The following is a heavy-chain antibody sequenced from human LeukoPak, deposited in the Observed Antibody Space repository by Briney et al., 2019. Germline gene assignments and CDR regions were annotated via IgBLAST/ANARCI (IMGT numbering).Heavy chain of an antibody. CDR3: ARDPEEMARGFDP. Sequence: SETLSLTCTVSGYSISSGYYWGWIRQPPGKGLEWIGSTYHSGSTYYNPSLKSRVTISVDTSKNQFSLKLSSVTAADTAVYYCARDPEEMARGFDPWGQGTLVTVSS. J-gene: IGHJ5*02. CDR2: TYHSGST. CDR1: GYSISSGYY. V-gene: IGHV4-38-2*02. D-gene: IGHD5-24*01.